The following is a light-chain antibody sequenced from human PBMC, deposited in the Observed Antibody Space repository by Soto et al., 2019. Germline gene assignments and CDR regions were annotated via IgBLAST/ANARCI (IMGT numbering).Light chain of an antibody. CDR1: QSVTNSY. V-gene: IGKV3-20*01. CDR2: GIS. Sequence: ESVLTQSPGTLSLSPGERATLSCRASQSVTNSYFAWYQQKPGQAPRLLIYGISIRATGIPDRFSGSGSGTDFTLTISRLGPEDFVVYYCQQYSSLPHTFGQGTKLEVK. J-gene: IGKJ2*01. CDR3: QQYSSLPHT.